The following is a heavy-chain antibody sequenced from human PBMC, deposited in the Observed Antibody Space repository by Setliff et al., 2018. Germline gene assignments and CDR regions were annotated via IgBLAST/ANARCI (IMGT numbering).Heavy chain of an antibody. CDR2: IRHDGSNE. CDR1: GFTSSMYG. V-gene: IGHV3-30*02. Sequence: GSLRLSCAASGFTSSMYGVHWVRQAPGKGLEWVAYIRHDGSNENYADSVKGRFTISRDNSRNTLFLQMNSLSAEDTALYYCAKDFGSTWLNYFDYWGQGTLVTVSS. D-gene: IGHD6-13*01. J-gene: IGHJ4*02. CDR3: AKDFGSTWLNYFDY.